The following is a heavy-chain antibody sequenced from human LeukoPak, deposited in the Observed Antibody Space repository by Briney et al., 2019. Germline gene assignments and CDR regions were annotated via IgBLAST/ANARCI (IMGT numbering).Heavy chain of an antibody. V-gene: IGHV3-23*01. CDR1: GFTFSSYA. CDR2: ISGSGGST. CDR3: SKDPVPYVYDIIGHAFDY. Sequence: PGGSLRLSCAASGFTFSSYAMSWVRQAPGKGLEWVSAISGSGGSTYYADSVKGRFTITRDNSKNTLYLQMNSLRAEDTAVYYCSKDPVPYVYDIIGHAFDYWRQGTLVSVFS. D-gene: IGHD3-22*01. J-gene: IGHJ4*02.